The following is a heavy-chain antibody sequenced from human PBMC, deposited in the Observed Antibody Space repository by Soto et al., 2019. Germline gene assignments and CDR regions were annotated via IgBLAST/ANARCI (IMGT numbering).Heavy chain of an antibody. V-gene: IGHV3-23*01. Sequence: EVQLLESGGGLVQPGGSLRLSCAASGFTFSSYAMSWVRQASGKGLEWVSAISGSGGSTYYADSVKGRFTISRDNSKNTLYLQMNSLRAEDTAVYYCAKDRGYYDSSGYLFDYWGQGTLVTVSS. CDR3: AKDRGYYDSSGYLFDY. J-gene: IGHJ4*02. CDR2: ISGSGGST. D-gene: IGHD3-22*01. CDR1: GFTFSSYA.